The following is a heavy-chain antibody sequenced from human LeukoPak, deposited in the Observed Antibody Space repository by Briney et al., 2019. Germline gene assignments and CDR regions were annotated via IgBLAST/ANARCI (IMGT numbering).Heavy chain of an antibody. V-gene: IGHV1-69*13. D-gene: IGHD5-24*01. CDR3: ARGASITGPEKYFDY. CDR1: GRTFSFNS. Sequence: SVKVSCKSSGRTFSFNSINWVRQAPGQGLEWMGNTIPMSATPNYAQNFQDRLKITADESTRTAYMELSSLVSEDTAVYYCARGASITGPEKYFDYWGQGTLIVVSS. CDR2: TIPMSATP. J-gene: IGHJ4*02.